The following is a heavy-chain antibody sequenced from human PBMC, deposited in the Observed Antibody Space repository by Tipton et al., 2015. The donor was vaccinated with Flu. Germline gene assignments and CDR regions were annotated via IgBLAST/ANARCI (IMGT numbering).Heavy chain of an antibody. Sequence: SLRLSCAASGFTFSSYAMSWVRQAPGKGLEWVSAISGSGGSTYYADSVKGRFTISRDNSKNTLYLQMNSLRAEDTAVYYCANKAYYYDSSGYFSWGQGTLVTVSS. V-gene: IGHV3-23*01. CDR3: ANKAYYYDSSGYFS. J-gene: IGHJ5*02. CDR2: ISGSGGST. CDR1: GFTFSSYA. D-gene: IGHD3-22*01.